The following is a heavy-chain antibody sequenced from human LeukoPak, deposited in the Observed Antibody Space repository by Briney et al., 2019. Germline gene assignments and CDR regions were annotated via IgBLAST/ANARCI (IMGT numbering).Heavy chain of an antibody. J-gene: IGHJ4*02. CDR1: GFTFSSYW. Sequence: GGSLRLSCAASGFTFSSYWMSWVRQAPGKGLEWVSAINGRGDSTFYADSVKGQFTISRDNSKSTVYLQMNSLRADDTAVYYCAKERQTGDYFTSDFWGQGTLVTVSS. CDR2: INGRGDST. V-gene: IGHV3-23*01. CDR3: AKERQTGDYFTSDF. D-gene: IGHD4-17*01.